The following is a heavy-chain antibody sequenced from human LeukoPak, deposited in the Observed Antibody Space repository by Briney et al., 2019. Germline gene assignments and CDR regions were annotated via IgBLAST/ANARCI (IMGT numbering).Heavy chain of an antibody. J-gene: IGHJ4*02. Sequence: GGSLRLSCAASGFTFSSYGMHWVRQAPGKGLEWVAVISYDGSNKYYADSVKGRFTISRDNSKNTLYLQMNSLRAEDTAVYYCASRRGDYWGQGTLVTVSS. CDR2: ISYDGSNK. V-gene: IGHV3-30*03. CDR1: GFTFSSYG. CDR3: ASRRGDY.